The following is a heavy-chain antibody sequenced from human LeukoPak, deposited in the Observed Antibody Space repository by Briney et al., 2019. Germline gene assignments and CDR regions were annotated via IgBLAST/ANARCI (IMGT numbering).Heavy chain of an antibody. Sequence: PGGSLRLSCAASGFTFSSCSMSWVRQAPGKGLEWVSTISASSYIYYADSVKGRFTISRDNAKNSLYLEMNSLRTEDTAVYYCARDYSGWSRDYWGQGTLVTVSS. CDR2: ISASSYI. J-gene: IGHJ4*02. CDR1: GFTFSSCS. V-gene: IGHV3-21*01. CDR3: ARDYSGWSRDY. D-gene: IGHD2-15*01.